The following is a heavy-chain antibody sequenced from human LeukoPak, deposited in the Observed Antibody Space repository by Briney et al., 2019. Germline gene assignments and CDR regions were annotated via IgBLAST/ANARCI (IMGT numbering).Heavy chain of an antibody. CDR2: ISAYNGNT. CDR3: ARVSDSSGYYSLSGMDV. V-gene: IGHV1-18*01. J-gene: IGHJ6*02. D-gene: IGHD3-22*01. Sequence: ASVKVSCKASGYTFASYGISWVRQAPGQRLEWMGWISAYNGNTNYAQKLQGRVTMTTDTSMSTAYMELRSLRSDDTAVYCCARVSDSSGYYSLSGMDVWGQGTTVTVSS. CDR1: GYTFASYG.